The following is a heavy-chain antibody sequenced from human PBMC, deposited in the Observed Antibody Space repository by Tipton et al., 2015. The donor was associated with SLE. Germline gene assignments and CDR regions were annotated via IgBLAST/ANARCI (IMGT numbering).Heavy chain of an antibody. Sequence: SLRLSCAASGFTFRYHAMSWVRQAPGKGLEWVSGISNSGDRTYYGDSVKGRFTISRDNSESTLYLQMNSLRVEDTAVYYCAKLGYCSSISCYLLDYWGQGTLVTVSS. D-gene: IGHD2-2*01. CDR2: ISNSGDRT. CDR3: AKLGYCSSISCYLLDY. J-gene: IGHJ4*02. CDR1: GFTFRYHA. V-gene: IGHV3-23*01.